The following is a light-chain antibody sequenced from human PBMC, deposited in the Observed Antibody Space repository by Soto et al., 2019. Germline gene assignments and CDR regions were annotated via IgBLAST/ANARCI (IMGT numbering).Light chain of an antibody. Sequence: DIQMTQSPSTLSASVGDRVTITCRASQSISSWLAWYQQKPGKAPKLLIYDASSLESGVPSRFSGSGSGTEFTLTISSLQPDDFATYDCQQYNSYFTFGPGTKVDIK. V-gene: IGKV1-5*01. CDR1: QSISSW. CDR3: QQYNSYFT. CDR2: DAS. J-gene: IGKJ3*01.